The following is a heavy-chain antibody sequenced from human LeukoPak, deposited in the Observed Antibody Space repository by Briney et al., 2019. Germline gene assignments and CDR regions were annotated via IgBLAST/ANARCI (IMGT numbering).Heavy chain of an antibody. CDR1: GFTFSSYG. V-gene: IGHV3-30*03. CDR3: AVSHYGGNNDAILVSY. J-gene: IGHJ4*02. D-gene: IGHD4-23*01. CDR2: ISYDGSNK. Sequence: GGSLRLSCAASGFTFSSYGMHWVRQAPDKGLEWVAVISYDGSNKYYADSVKGRFTISRDNSKNTLYLQMNSLRAEDTAVYYCAVSHYGGNNDAILVSYWGQGTLVTVSS.